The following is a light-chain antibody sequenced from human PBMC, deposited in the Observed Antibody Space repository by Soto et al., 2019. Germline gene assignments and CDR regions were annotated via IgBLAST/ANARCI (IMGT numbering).Light chain of an antibody. CDR1: NIGSKS. Sequence: SYELTQPPSVSVAPGKTARITCGGNNIGSKSVHWYQQKPGQAPVLVIYYDSDRPSGIPERFSGSNSGNTATLTISRVEAGDEADYYCQVWDSRVDHVVFGGGTKLTVL. CDR3: QVWDSRVDHVV. J-gene: IGLJ2*01. CDR2: YDS. V-gene: IGLV3-21*04.